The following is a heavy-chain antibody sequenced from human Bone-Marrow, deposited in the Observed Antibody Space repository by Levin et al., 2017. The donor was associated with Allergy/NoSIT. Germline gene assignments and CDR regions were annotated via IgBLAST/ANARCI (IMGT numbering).Heavy chain of an antibody. CDR2: VFYSGTT. D-gene: IGHD3-16*01. CDR3: ARHDWGVSSAFEI. V-gene: IGHV4-39*01. Sequence: SETLSLTCTVSGDSIINENYYWGWIRQPPGKGLEWIGSVFYSGTTSCNPSLKIRVTISVDTSKNQFSLNLTSVTAADTAIYYCARHDWGVSSAFEIWGQGTMVTVSS. J-gene: IGHJ3*02. CDR1: GDSIINENYY.